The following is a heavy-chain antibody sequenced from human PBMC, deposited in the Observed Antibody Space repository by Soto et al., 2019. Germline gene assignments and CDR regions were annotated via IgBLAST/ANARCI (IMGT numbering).Heavy chain of an antibody. CDR3: ASLYGSGYDNMAY. J-gene: IGHJ4*02. D-gene: IGHD5-12*01. V-gene: IGHV3-7*01. CDR2: IKQDGREK. Sequence: GKGLGWVANIKQDGREKYYVASVKGRFTISRDNAKNALYLQMNSLRAEDTAVYYCASLYGSGYDNMAYWAQGTLVTVSS.